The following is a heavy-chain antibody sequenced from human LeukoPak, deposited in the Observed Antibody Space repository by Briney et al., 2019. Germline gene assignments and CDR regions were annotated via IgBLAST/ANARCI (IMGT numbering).Heavy chain of an antibody. D-gene: IGHD6-13*01. V-gene: IGHV3-48*04. J-gene: IGHJ3*02. CDR1: GFTFSSYS. Sequence: GGSLRLSCAASGFTFSSYSMNWVRQAPGKGLEWVSYISSSSSTIYYADSVKGRFTISRDNAKNSLYLQMNSLRAEDTAVYYCASSSSSWIDSFDIWGQGTMVTVSS. CDR2: ISSSSSTI. CDR3: ASSSSSWIDSFDI.